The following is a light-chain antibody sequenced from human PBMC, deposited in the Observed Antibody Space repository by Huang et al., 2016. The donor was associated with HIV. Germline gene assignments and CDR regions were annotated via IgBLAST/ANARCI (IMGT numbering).Light chain of an antibody. Sequence: AIRVTQSPSSLSASVGDRVTITCRTSQGVGNNLGWYQQKPGKAPNLLIYAASSLQTGVPSRFSGSGSGTDFSLTISSLQPEDFATYYCLQHFNYPWTFGQGTKVDFK. J-gene: IGKJ1*01. CDR1: QGVGNN. V-gene: IGKV1-6*01. CDR3: LQHFNYPWT. CDR2: AAS.